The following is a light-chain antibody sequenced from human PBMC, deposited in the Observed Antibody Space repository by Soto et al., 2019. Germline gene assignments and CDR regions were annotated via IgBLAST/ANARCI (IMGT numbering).Light chain of an antibody. V-gene: IGKV3-11*01. CDR3: QQRSIWPPWT. CDR1: QSVSNF. CDR2: DAS. J-gene: IGKJ1*01. Sequence: EIVLTHSPATLSLSPGERASLTCRASQSVSNFLAWYQHKPGQAPRLLIYDASVRATGVPARFSGSGSGTDFSLTISSLEPEDFAIYYCQQRSIWPPWTFGQGTKVDIK.